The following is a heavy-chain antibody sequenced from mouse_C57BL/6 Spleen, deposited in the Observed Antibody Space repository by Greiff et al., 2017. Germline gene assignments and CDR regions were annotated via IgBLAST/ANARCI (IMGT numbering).Heavy chain of an antibody. CDR2: ISDGGSYT. CDR3: ARDHYGNYLDY. Sequence: EVKLVESGGGLVKPGGSLKLSCAASGFTFSSYAMSWVRQTPEKRLEWVATISDGGSYTYYPDNVKGRFTISRDNAKNNLYLQMSHLKSEDTAMYYCARDHYGNYLDYWGQGTTLTVSS. J-gene: IGHJ2*01. CDR1: GFTFSSYA. D-gene: IGHD2-1*01. V-gene: IGHV5-4*01.